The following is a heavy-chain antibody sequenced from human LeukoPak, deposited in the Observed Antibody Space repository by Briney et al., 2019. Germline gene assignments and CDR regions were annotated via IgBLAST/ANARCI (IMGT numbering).Heavy chain of an antibody. J-gene: IGHJ4*02. CDR2: INPNSGGT. CDR3: ARQYGGGTNDY. V-gene: IGHV1-2*02. CDR1: GYTFTGYY. D-gene: IGHD4-23*01. Sequence: GASVKVSCRASGYTFTGYYMHWVRQAPGQGLEWMGWINPNSGGTDYAQKFQGRVTMTRDTSISTAYMELSRLRSDDTAVYYCARQYGGGTNDYWGQGTLVTVSS.